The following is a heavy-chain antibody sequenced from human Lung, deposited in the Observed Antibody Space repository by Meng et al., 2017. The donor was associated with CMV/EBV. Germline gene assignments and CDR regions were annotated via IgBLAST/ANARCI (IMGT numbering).Heavy chain of an antibody. J-gene: IGHJ4*02. Sequence: ASXXVSCKASGYTFADYFIHWVRQAPGQGLEWMGRINPRGGGPNYVQKYQDRVTLTMDTSITTAYLEMSGLTSDDTAVYYCAREAETANDYWGQGTLVTVDS. CDR1: GYTFADYF. CDR3: AREAETANDY. D-gene: IGHD5-18*01. V-gene: IGHV1-2*02. CDR2: INPRGGGP.